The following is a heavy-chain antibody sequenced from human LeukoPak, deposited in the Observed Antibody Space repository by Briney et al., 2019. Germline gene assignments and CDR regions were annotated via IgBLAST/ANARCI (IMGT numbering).Heavy chain of an antibody. J-gene: IGHJ4*02. CDR3: ARVGYSGYDWGFDY. Sequence: GGSLRLSCAASGFTFSSYEMNWVRQAPGKGLEWVSYISSSGSTIYYADSVKGRFTISRDNAKNSLYLQMNSLRAEDTAVYYCARVGYSGYDWGFDYWGQGTLVTVSS. CDR1: GFTFSSYE. CDR2: ISSSGSTI. D-gene: IGHD5-12*01. V-gene: IGHV3-48*03.